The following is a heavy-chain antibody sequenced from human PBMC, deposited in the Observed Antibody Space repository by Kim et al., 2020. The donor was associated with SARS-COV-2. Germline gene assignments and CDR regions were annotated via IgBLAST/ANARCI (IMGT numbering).Heavy chain of an antibody. D-gene: IGHD3-22*01. CDR1: GYTFTGYY. J-gene: IGHJ3*02. V-gene: IGHV1-2*04. CDR2: INPNSGGK. Sequence: ASVKVSCKASGYTFTGYYMHWVRQAPGQGLEWMGWINPNSGGKNYAQKVQGWVTMTRDTSISTAYMELSRLRADDTAVYYCARGRISSGYYYGDAVDIWG. CDR3: ARGRISSGYYYGDAVDI.